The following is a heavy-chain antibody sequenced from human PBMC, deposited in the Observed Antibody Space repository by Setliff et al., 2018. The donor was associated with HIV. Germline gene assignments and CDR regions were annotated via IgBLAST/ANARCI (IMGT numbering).Heavy chain of an antibody. Sequence: SVKVSCKASGGTFSSYAISWVRQAPGQGLEWMGGIIPILGIANYAQKFQGRVTITADKSTSTAYMELGSLRSEDTAVYYCARVVARGYDRGYYYYYMDVWGKGTTVTVSS. V-gene: IGHV1-69*10. CDR3: ARVVARGYDRGYYYYYMDV. CDR2: IIPILGIA. CDR1: GGTFSSYA. D-gene: IGHD5-12*01. J-gene: IGHJ6*03.